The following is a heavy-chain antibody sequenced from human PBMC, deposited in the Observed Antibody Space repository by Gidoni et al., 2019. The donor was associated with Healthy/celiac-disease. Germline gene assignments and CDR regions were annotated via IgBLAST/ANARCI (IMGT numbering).Heavy chain of an antibody. D-gene: IGHD2-15*01. Sequence: EVQLLESGGGLVQPGGSLRLSCAASGFTFSRYAMRWVRPAPGKGLEWVAGISGSGGSTYYADSVTGRFTISRDNSKNTLYLQMNSLRAEDTAVYYCAKDSPMDWVVVVAATGYYYYGMDVWGQGTTVTVSS. CDR1: GFTFSRYA. CDR2: ISGSGGST. CDR3: AKDSPMDWVVVVAATGYYYYGMDV. J-gene: IGHJ6*02. V-gene: IGHV3-23*01.